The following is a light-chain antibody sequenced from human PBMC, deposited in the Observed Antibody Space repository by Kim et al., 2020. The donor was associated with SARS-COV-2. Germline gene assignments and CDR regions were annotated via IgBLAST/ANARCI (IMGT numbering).Light chain of an antibody. J-gene: IGLJ3*02. CDR2: GNS. CDR3: QSYDSSLSAWV. Sequence: QSVLTQPPSVSGAPGQRVTISCTGSSSNIGAGYDVHWYQQLPGTAPKLLIYGNSNRPSGVPDRFSGSRSGTSASLAITGLQAEDEADYYCQSYDSSLSAWVFGGDTQLTVL. CDR1: SSNIGAGYD. V-gene: IGLV1-40*01.